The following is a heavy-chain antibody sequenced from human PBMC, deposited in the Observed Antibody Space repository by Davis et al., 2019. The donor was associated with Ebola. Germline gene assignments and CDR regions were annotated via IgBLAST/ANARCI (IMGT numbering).Heavy chain of an antibody. Sequence: GGSLRLSCAASGFTVSSNYMSWVRQAPGKGLEWVSVIYSGGSTYYADSMKGRFTISRDNSKSTLYLQMNSLRAEDTAVYYCARRGEASPASGKYYFDYWGQGTLVTVSS. CDR1: GFTVSSNY. V-gene: IGHV3-66*01. D-gene: IGHD3-10*01. J-gene: IGHJ4*02. CDR2: IYSGGST. CDR3: ARRGEASPASGKYYFDY.